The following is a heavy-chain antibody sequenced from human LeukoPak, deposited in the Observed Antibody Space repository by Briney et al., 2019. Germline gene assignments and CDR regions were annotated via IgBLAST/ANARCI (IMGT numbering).Heavy chain of an antibody. D-gene: IGHD2-2*01. V-gene: IGHV3-30-3*01. CDR3: ASGLGGRDQRKEGIDY. Sequence: PGGSLRLSCAASGFTFSSYAMHWVRQAPGKGLEWVAVISYDGSNKYYADSVKGRFTISRDNSKNTLYLQMSSLRAEDTAVYYCASGLGGRDQRKEGIDYWGQGTLVTVSS. CDR2: ISYDGSNK. CDR1: GFTFSSYA. J-gene: IGHJ4*02.